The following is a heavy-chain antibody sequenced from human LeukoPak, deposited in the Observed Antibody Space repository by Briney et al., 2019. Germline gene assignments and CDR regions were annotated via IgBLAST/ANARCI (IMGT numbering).Heavy chain of an antibody. Sequence: SETLSLTCTVSDDSISSSAYYWGWIRQPPGKGLEWIGSIYYSGSTNYNPSLKSRVTISVDTSKNQLSLKLSSVTAADTAVYYCARGRTAAAGNWFDPWGQGTLVTVSS. D-gene: IGHD6-13*01. V-gene: IGHV4-39*07. J-gene: IGHJ5*02. CDR1: DDSISSSAYY. CDR3: ARGRTAAAGNWFDP. CDR2: IYYSGST.